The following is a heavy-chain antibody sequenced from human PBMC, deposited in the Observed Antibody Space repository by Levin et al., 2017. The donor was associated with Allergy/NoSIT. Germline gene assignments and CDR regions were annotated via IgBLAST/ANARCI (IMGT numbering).Heavy chain of an antibody. J-gene: IGHJ5*02. V-gene: IGHV5-51*01. CDR2: IYPDDSKS. CDR1: GYGFFGYW. D-gene: IGHD6-25*01. Sequence: GESLKISCKGSGYGFFGYWNGWVRPMPGKGLELVGIIYPDDSKSRYSPSFQGQVTPSADKSISTAYLQWSTLKTSDTGMYDCARCSGATLQQNRCDPWGQGTLVTVSS. CDR3: ARCSGATLQQNRCDP.